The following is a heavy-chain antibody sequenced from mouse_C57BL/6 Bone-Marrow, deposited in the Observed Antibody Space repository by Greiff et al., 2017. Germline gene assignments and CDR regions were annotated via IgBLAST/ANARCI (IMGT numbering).Heavy chain of an antibody. J-gene: IGHJ2*01. CDR3: ARVALFIGLPYYFDY. CDR1: GFTFSSYA. Sequence: EVQLVESGGGLVKPGGSLKLSCAASGFTFSSYAMSWVRQTPEKRLEWVATISDGGSYTYYPDNVKGRFTISRDNAKNNLYLQMGHLKSEDTAMYYCARVALFIGLPYYFDYWGQGTTLTVSS. V-gene: IGHV5-4*01. D-gene: IGHD1-1*01. CDR2: ISDGGSYT.